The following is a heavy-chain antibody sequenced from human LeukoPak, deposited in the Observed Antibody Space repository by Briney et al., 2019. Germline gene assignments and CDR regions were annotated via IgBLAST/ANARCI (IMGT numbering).Heavy chain of an antibody. Sequence: GGSLRLSCAASGFTFSDHYMDWVRQAPGKGLEWVGRSRNKANSYTTEYAASVKGRFTVSRDDSENSLYLQMNSLKTEDTAVYYCARAHYASSNIKVPFDVWGKGTTVTVSS. J-gene: IGHJ6*04. CDR1: GFTFSDHY. CDR3: ARAHYASSNIKVPFDV. CDR2: SRNKANSYTT. V-gene: IGHV3-72*01. D-gene: IGHD3-22*01.